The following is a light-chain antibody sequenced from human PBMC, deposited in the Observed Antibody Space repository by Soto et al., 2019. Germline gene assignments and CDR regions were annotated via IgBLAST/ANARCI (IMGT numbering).Light chain of an antibody. CDR2: GAS. CDR3: QQYNNWPWET. V-gene: IGKV3-15*01. Sequence: EIVMTQSPATLSVSPGERATLSCRASQSVSSNLAWYQQKPGQAPRLLIYGASTRATGIPARFGGSGSGTEFTLTISSLQSEDFAVYYCQQYNNWPWETFGQGTKLEIK. CDR1: QSVSSN. J-gene: IGKJ2*01.